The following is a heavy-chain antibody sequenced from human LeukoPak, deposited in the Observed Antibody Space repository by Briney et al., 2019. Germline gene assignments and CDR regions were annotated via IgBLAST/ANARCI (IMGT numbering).Heavy chain of an antibody. CDR1: GGTFSSYA. CDR2: IIPIFGTA. J-gene: IGHJ5*02. D-gene: IGHD3-3*01. V-gene: IGHV1-69*01. CDR3: ARHRFLGRNWFHR. Sequence: SVKVSCKASGGTFSSYAISWVRHAPGQGLEWMGGIIPIFGTANYAQKFQGRVTITADESTSTAYMERSSLRSEDTALCYCARHRFLGRNWFHRWGQGTLVTVSS.